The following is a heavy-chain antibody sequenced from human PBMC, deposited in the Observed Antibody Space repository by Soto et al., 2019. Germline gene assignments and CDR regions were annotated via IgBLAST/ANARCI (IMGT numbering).Heavy chain of an antibody. CDR1: GFTFGDYW. CDR2: MTGDGRTT. Sequence: PGGSLRLSCAASGFTFGDYWMHWVRQPPGKGPEWVSRMTGDGRTTQYADSVKGRSTASRDNAKSTLYLQMNSLRAEDTAVYYWAPAEVDYWGPGTLVTVPS. V-gene: IGHV3-74*03. CDR3: APAEVDY. J-gene: IGHJ4*02.